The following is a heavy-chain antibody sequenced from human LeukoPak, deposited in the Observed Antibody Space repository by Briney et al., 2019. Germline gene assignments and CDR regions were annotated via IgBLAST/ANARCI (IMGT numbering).Heavy chain of an antibody. CDR3: ARNRSDCSGGSCSFTGFDY. D-gene: IGHD2-15*01. CDR1: GGSIIRTDSY. Sequence: SETLSLTCAVSGGSIIRTDSYWGWIRQSPGKGLEWIGSIYYIGSTHYNPSLKSRLTIPVDTSKNEFSLGLRFVTIADTAVYYCARNRSDCSGGSCSFTGFDYWGQGTLVSVSS. CDR2: IYYIGST. J-gene: IGHJ4*02. V-gene: IGHV4-39*01.